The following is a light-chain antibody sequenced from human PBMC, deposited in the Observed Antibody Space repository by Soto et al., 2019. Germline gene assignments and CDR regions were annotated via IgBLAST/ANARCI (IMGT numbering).Light chain of an antibody. CDR2: GAS. CDR1: QTVGSN. CDR3: HQYNDWPQT. J-gene: IGKJ1*01. Sequence: EILMTQSPATLYVSPGERGTLSCRASQTVGSNLAWYQQKPGQAPRLLIYGASIRATGVPTRFSGHGSATDFTLTISSLQSEDFAVYYCHQYNDWPQTLGQGTKVAIK. V-gene: IGKV3-15*01.